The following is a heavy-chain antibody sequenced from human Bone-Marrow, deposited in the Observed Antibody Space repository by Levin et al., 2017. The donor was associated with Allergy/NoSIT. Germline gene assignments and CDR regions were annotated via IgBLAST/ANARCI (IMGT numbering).Heavy chain of an antibody. CDR2: IIPMFGTT. D-gene: IGHD4-17*01. Sequence: ASVKVSCKASGNTFSRYAFTWVRQAPGQGLEWMGEIIPMFGTTNYAQKFQGRVTITADESTRTASMELSSLRSEDTAVYYCARGSLTTVTHGYYFDYWGQGTLVTVSS. CDR1: GNTFSRYA. V-gene: IGHV1-69*13. CDR3: ARGSLTTVTHGYYFDY. J-gene: IGHJ4*02.